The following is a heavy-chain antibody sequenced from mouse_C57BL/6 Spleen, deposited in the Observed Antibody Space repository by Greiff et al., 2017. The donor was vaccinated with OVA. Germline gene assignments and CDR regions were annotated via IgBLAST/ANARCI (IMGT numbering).Heavy chain of an antibody. Sequence: EVQRVESGPELVKPGASVKIPCKASGYTFTDYNMDWVKQSHGKSLEWIGDINPNNGGTIYNQKFKGKATLTVDKSSSTAYMELRSLTSEDTAVYYCARWGYYGSSPLWYFDVWGTGTTVTVSS. CDR1: GYTFTDYN. CDR3: ARWGYYGSSPLWYFDV. CDR2: INPNNGGT. D-gene: IGHD1-1*01. V-gene: IGHV1-18*01. J-gene: IGHJ1*03.